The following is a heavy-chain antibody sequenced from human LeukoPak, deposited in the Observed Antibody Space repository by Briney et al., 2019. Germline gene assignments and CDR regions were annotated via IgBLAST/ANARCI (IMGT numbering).Heavy chain of an antibody. Sequence: SETLSLTCAVYGGSFSGYYWSWIRQPPGKGLGWIGEINHSGSTNYNPSLKSRVTISVDTSKNQFSLKLSSVTAADTAVYYCARDLGDSSGYYYLDAFDIWGQGTMVTVSS. CDR2: INHSGST. CDR1: GGSFSGYY. V-gene: IGHV4-34*01. J-gene: IGHJ3*02. D-gene: IGHD3-22*01. CDR3: ARDLGDSSGYYYLDAFDI.